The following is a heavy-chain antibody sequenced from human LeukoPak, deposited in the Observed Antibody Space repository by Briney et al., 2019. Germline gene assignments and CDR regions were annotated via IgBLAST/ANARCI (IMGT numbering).Heavy chain of an antibody. Sequence: SETLSLTCTVSGGSISSSSYYWGWIRQPPGKGLEWIGYIYYSGSTNYNPSLKSRVTISVDTSKNQFSLKLSSVTAADTAVYYCARAKLGNYYYYYYMDVWGKGTTVTVSS. CDR3: ARAKLGNYYYYYYMDV. CDR1: GGSISSSSYY. CDR2: IYYSGST. V-gene: IGHV4-61*05. D-gene: IGHD6-6*01. J-gene: IGHJ6*03.